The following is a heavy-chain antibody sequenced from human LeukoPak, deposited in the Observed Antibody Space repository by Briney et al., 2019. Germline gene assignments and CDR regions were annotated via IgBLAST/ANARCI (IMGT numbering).Heavy chain of an antibody. V-gene: IGHV4-34*01. J-gene: IGHJ6*04. Sequence: SETLSLTCAVYGESFSGYYWSWLRQPPGKGLEWIGEINHSGSTNYNPSLKSRVTISVDTSKNQFSLKLSSVTAADTAVYYCARKSYGMDVWGKGTTVTVSS. CDR3: ARKSYGMDV. CDR1: GESFSGYY. CDR2: INHSGST.